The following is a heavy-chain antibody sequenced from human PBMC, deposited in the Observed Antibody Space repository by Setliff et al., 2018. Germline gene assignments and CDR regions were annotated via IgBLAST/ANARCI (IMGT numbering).Heavy chain of an antibody. Sequence: GGSLRLSCAASGFTFSSYWMSWVRQAPGKGLEWVSYISSSSSTIYYADSVKGRFTISRDNAKNSLYLQINSLRAEDTAVYYCARSRLRFLEWLLYPTGFDYWGQGTLVTVSS. CDR3: ARSRLRFLEWLLYPTGFDY. D-gene: IGHD3-3*01. CDR1: GFTFSSYW. V-gene: IGHV3-48*01. CDR2: ISSSSSTI. J-gene: IGHJ4*02.